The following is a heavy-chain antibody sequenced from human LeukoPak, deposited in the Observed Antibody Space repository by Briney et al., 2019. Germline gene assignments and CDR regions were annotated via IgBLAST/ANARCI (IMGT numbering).Heavy chain of an antibody. J-gene: IGHJ4*02. V-gene: IGHV4-59*01. Sequence: SSETLSLTCTVSGGSISSYYWSWIRQPPGKGLEWIGYIYYSGSTNYNPSLKSRVTISVDTSKNQFSPKLSSVTAADTAVYYCAREGYGGYFDYWGQGTLVTVSS. D-gene: IGHD3-10*01. CDR3: AREGYGGYFDY. CDR1: GGSISSYY. CDR2: IYYSGST.